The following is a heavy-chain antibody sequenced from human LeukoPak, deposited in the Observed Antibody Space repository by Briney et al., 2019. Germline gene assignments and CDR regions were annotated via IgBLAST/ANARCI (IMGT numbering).Heavy chain of an antibody. D-gene: IGHD3-10*01. CDR3: ARDAPYGSGRNFDY. Sequence: SETLSLTCTVSGGSISSYYWSWIRQPPGKGLEWIGYIYYSGSTNYNPSLKSRVTISVDTSKSQFSLKLSSVTAADTAVYYCARDAPYGSGRNFDYWGQGTLVTVSS. V-gene: IGHV4-59*01. CDR1: GGSISSYY. J-gene: IGHJ4*02. CDR2: IYYSGST.